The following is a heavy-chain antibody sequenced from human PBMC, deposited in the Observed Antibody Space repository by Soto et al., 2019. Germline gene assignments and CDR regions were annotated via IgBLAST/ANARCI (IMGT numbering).Heavy chain of an antibody. J-gene: IGHJ4*02. CDR1: GASISRTGFH. V-gene: IGHV4-39*01. Sequence: QLQLQESGPGLVKPSDTLSLTCAVSGASISRTGFHWGWIRQPPGQGLEWIGSIYEGATTFYNSSLKSRVTIYADTSTSHFSLKLSSVTAADTAVYYCARRGSGHTFDYWGQGTLGTVAS. CDR2: IYEGATT. CDR3: ARRGSGHTFDY. D-gene: IGHD3-10*01.